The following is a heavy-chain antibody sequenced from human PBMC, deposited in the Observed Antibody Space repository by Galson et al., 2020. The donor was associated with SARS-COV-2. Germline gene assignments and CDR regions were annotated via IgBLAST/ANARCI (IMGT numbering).Heavy chain of an antibody. CDR2: LNPSGDIT. D-gene: IGHD2-21*01. CDR1: GYTFISFY. V-gene: IGHV1-46*04. J-gene: IGHJ4*02. Sequence: ASVKVSCKASGYTFISFYIHWVRQAPGQGLAWMGVLNPSGDITSYAQNLRGRVTVTRDMSTQTVYMDLSSLTSEDTAVYYCAREWGDINSSVFDYWGQGSLVVVSS. CDR3: AREWGDINSSVFDY.